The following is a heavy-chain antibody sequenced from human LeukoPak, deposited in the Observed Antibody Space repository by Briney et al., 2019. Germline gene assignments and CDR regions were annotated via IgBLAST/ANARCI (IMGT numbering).Heavy chain of an antibody. D-gene: IGHD3-22*01. CDR1: GFTFSSYS. V-gene: IGHV3-21*01. J-gene: IGHJ4*02. CDR3: VRDPYYYDSSGYYSRIDY. Sequence: GGSLRLSCAASGFTFSSYSMNWVRQAPGKGLEWVSYADSVKGRFTISRDNAKNSLYLQMNSLRAEDTAVYYCVRDPYYYDSSGYYSRIDYWGQGTLVTVSS.